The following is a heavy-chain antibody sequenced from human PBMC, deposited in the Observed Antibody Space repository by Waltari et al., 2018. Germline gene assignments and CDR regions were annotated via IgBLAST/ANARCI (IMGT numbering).Heavy chain of an antibody. CDR3: ARAFDSGYDSYYFDS. CDR2: VSDIGGT. D-gene: IGHD5-12*01. CDR1: TEFFSGYP. V-gene: IGHV4-34*01. Sequence: QVQLQQWGAGLLKPSDTLSLTCGVSTEFFSGYPWIWIRQPPGKGLEWIGEVSDIGGTTYNRSLKSRVTISVEASEKKFSLKLSSVTAADTAVYYCARAFDSGYDSYYFDSWGQGTLVTVSS. J-gene: IGHJ4*02.